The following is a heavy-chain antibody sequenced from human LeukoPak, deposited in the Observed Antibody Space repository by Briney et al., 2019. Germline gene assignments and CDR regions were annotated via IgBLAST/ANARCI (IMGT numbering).Heavy chain of an antibody. J-gene: IGHJ4*02. Sequence: SDTLSLTCTVSGGSISSGGYYWSWIRQHPGEGLEWIWDIYYSGNTYYNPSLKSRVTISVDTSKNQFSLKLTSVTAADTAVYFCAREGGSGVVVPSAFFDYWGQGSLVTVSS. CDR2: IYYSGNT. CDR1: GGSISSGGYY. CDR3: AREGGSGVVVPSAFFDY. V-gene: IGHV4-31*03. D-gene: IGHD2-2*01.